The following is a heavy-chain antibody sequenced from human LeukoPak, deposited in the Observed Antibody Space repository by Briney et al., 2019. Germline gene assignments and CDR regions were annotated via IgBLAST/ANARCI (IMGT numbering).Heavy chain of an antibody. CDR3: ATVITMIAPTWFDP. V-gene: IGHV1-69*13. CDR1: GGTFSSYA. CDR2: IIPIFGTA. J-gene: IGHJ5*02. Sequence: GASVKVSCKASGGTFSSYAISWVRQAPGQGLEWTGGIIPIFGTANYAQKFQGRVTITADESTSTAYMELSSLRSEDTAVYYCATVITMIAPTWFDPWGQGTLVTVSS. D-gene: IGHD3-22*01.